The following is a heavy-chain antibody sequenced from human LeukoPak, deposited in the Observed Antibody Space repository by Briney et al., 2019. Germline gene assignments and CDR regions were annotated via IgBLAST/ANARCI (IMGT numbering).Heavy chain of an antibody. Sequence: GGSLRLSCAASGFTFSTYSMNWVRQAPGKGLEWVSSISTNSRYIYYEDSVRGRFTISRDNAKNSLYLQMNSLRDKDTAVYYCERDHREGRDGQNHRACWGQGTLVTVSS. CDR3: ERDHREGRDGQNHRAC. J-gene: IGHJ4*02. CDR1: GFTFSTYS. V-gene: IGHV3-21*01. CDR2: ISTNSRYI. D-gene: IGHD5-24*01.